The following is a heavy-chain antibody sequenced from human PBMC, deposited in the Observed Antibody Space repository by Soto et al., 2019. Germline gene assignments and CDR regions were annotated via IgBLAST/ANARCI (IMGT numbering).Heavy chain of an antibody. V-gene: IGHV3-30*18. CDR1: GFTFSSYG. CDR2: ISYDGSNK. Sequence: GGSLRLSCAASGFTFSSYGIHWVRQAPGKGLEWVAVISYDGSNKYYADSVKGRFTISRDNSKNTLYLQMNSLRAEDTAVYYCAKDHGYSSGWYPYWGQGTLVTVSS. D-gene: IGHD6-19*01. CDR3: AKDHGYSSGWYPY. J-gene: IGHJ4*02.